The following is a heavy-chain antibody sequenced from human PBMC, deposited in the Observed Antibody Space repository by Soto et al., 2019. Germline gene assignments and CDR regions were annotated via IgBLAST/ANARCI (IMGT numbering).Heavy chain of an antibody. J-gene: IGHJ4*02. Sequence: PGGALRLSCASSRFTFSSYSMNWVRQAPRKGLDWVSYISSSNTIYYADSVNGRFTISRDNAKNSLYLQMNRLRDDDTAVYYYATARTYYDFWSGAFGYWGQGTLVTVSS. CDR3: ATARTYYDFWSGAFGY. D-gene: IGHD3-3*01. CDR1: RFTFSSYS. CDR2: ISSSNTI. V-gene: IGHV3-48*02.